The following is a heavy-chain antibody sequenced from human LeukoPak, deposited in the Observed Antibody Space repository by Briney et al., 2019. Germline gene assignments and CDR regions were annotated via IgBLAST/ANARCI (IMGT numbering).Heavy chain of an antibody. CDR2: IYHSGST. Sequence: PSETLSLTCTVAGGSITNANYYWGWIRQPPGKGLEWIGYIYHSGSTYYNPSLKSRVTISVDRSKNQFSLKLSSVTAADTAVYYCARDPSLGYCSGGSCFRGWFDPWGQGTLVTVSS. D-gene: IGHD2-15*01. V-gene: IGHV4-39*07. J-gene: IGHJ5*02. CDR3: ARDPSLGYCSGGSCFRGWFDP. CDR1: GGSITNANYY.